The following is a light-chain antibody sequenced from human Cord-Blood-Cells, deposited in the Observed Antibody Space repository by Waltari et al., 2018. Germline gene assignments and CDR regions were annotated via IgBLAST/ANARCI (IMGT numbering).Light chain of an antibody. CDR2: QDS. CDR1: KLGDKY. V-gene: IGLV3-1*01. J-gene: IGLJ2*01. CDR3: QAGDSSVV. Sequence: SYELTQPPSVSVSPGQTASITCSGDKLGDKYACWYQQKPGQSPVLVIYQDSKPPSGIRGRFSGSNAMNTATLTISGTQAFDEANNYRQAGDSSVVFGGRYDLTAL.